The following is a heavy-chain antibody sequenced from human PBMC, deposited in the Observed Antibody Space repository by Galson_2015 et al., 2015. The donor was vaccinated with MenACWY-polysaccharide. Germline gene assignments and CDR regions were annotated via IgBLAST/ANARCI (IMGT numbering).Heavy chain of an antibody. V-gene: IGHV6-1*01. CDR1: GDSVNSAV. CDR3: SRQNSGNTFYNGMDV. J-gene: IGHJ6*02. Sequence: CAISGDSVNSAVWYWIRQSPSRGLEWLGRTYYRSKWYYDYAVSVRSRITINPDTSKNQFSLQLSSVTPEDTAVYYCSRQNSGNTFYNGMDVWGQGTTVTVSS. CDR2: TYYRSKWYY. D-gene: IGHD1-26*01.